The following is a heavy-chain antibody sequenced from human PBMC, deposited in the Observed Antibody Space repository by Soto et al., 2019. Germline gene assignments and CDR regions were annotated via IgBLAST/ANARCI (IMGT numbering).Heavy chain of an antibody. J-gene: IGHJ3*02. V-gene: IGHV3-11*01. D-gene: IGHD1-1*01. Sequence: GGSLRLSCAASGFTFSDYYMSWIRQAPGKGLEWVSYISSSGSTIYYADSVKGRFTISRDNAKNSLYLQMNSLRAEDTAVYYCARDRAHYSSNSHDAFDIWGQGTMVTVSS. CDR3: ARDRAHYSSNSHDAFDI. CDR2: ISSSGSTI. CDR1: GFTFSDYY.